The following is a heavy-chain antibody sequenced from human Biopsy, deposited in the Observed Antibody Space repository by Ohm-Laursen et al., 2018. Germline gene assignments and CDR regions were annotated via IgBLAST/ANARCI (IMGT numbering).Heavy chain of an antibody. CDR3: ARATNSTGWPYYYFYGMDF. CDR2: IYYSGST. J-gene: IGHJ6*02. CDR1: GGSISSDY. Sequence: SDTLSLTCTVSGGSISSDYWSWNRQTTGKGLEWIGYIYYSGSTNYNASLKSRVTISVDTSKNQFSLRLNSVTAADTAVYYCARATNSTGWPYYYFYGMDFWGQGTTVTVSS. D-gene: IGHD2/OR15-2a*01. V-gene: IGHV4-59*07.